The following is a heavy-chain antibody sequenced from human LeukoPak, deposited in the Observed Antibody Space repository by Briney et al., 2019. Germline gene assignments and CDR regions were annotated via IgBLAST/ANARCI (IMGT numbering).Heavy chain of an antibody. CDR2: INPSGGST. CDR1: GYTFTSYY. CDR3: AREATHTAFDI. Sequence: GASVKVSCKASGYTFTSYYMHWVRQAPGQGLEWMGIINPSGGSTSYAQKFQGRVTMTRDMSTSTVYMELSSLRSEDTAVYYCAREATHTAFDIWGQGTMVTVSS. J-gene: IGHJ3*02. V-gene: IGHV1-46*01. D-gene: IGHD5-24*01.